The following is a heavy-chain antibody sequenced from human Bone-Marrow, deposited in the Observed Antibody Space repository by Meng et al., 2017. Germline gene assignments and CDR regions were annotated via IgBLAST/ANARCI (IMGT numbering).Heavy chain of an antibody. CDR2: IYYSGST. Sequence: GSLRLSCTVSGGSISSSSYYWGWIRQPPGKGLEWIGSIYYSGSTYYNPSLKSRVTISVDTSKNQFSLKLSSVTAADTAVYYCARGLYVYYDFWSGYFGFDPWGQGTLVTVSS. V-gene: IGHV4-39*07. CDR1: GGSISSSSYY. J-gene: IGHJ5*02. CDR3: ARGLYVYYDFWSGYFGFDP. D-gene: IGHD3-3*01.